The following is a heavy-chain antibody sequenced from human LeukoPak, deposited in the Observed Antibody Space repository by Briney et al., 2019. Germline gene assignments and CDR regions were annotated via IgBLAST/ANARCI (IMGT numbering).Heavy chain of an antibody. CDR2: INHSGST. J-gene: IGHJ4*02. D-gene: IGHD3-10*01. Sequence: SETPSLTCAVYGGSFSGYYWSWIRQPPGKGLEWIGEINHSGSTNYNPSLKSRVTISVDTSKNQFSLKLSSVTAADTAVYYCARQTLTMVRGVIITAYFDYWGQGTLVTVSS. V-gene: IGHV4-34*01. CDR3: ARQTLTMVRGVIITAYFDY. CDR1: GGSFSGYY.